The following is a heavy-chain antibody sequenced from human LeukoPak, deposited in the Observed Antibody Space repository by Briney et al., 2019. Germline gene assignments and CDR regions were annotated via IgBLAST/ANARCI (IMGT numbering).Heavy chain of an antibody. V-gene: IGHV3-30*04. Sequence: GGSLRLSCAASGFTFSSYAMHWVRQAPGKGLEWVAVISYDGSNKYYADSVKGRFTISRDNSKNTLYLQMNSLRAEDTAVYYCARGPSPPDYWGQGTLVTVSS. CDR3: ARGPSPPDY. D-gene: IGHD6-6*01. CDR2: ISYDGSNK. CDR1: GFTFSSYA. J-gene: IGHJ4*02.